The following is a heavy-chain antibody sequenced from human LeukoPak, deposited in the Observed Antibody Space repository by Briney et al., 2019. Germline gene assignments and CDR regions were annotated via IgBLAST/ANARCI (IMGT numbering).Heavy chain of an antibody. CDR3: ARERSPEKGYYDSSGYSYWFDP. CDR2: ISSSSSTI. D-gene: IGHD3-22*01. J-gene: IGHJ5*02. V-gene: IGHV3-48*01. Sequence: GGSLRLSCAASGFTFSSYSMNWVRQAPGKGLEWVSYISSSSSTIYYADSVKGRFTISRDNSKNTLYLQMNSLRAEDTAVYYCARERSPEKGYYDSSGYSYWFDPWGQGTLVTVSS. CDR1: GFTFSSYS.